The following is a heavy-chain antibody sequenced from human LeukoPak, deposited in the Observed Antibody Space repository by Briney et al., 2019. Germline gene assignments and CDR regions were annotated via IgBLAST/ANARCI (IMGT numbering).Heavy chain of an antibody. V-gene: IGHV1-2*06. CDR1: GYTFTGYY. J-gene: IGHJ4*02. CDR2: INPNSGGT. CDR3: ARDYCSGGSCYSYYFDY. D-gene: IGHD2-15*01. Sequence: GASVKVSCKASGYTFTGYYMHWVRQAPGQGLEWMGRINPNSGGTNYAQKFQGRVTMTRDTSISTAYMELSRLRSDGTAVYYCARDYCSGGSCYSYYFDYWGQGTLVTVSS.